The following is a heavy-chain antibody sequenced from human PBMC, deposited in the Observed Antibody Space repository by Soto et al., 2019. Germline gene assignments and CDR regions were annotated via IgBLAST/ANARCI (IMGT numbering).Heavy chain of an antibody. CDR2: ISESGGST. Sequence: DGQLLESGGGLGQSGGSLRLSCVGSGFTFSNYAMSWVRQAPGKGLEWVSGISESGGSTHYADSVRGRFAISRDNSKNTVYLQMNSLRVEDTAVYYCAKDLVAAAASWGQGTLVTVSS. J-gene: IGHJ5*02. CDR3: AKDLVAAAAS. D-gene: IGHD6-13*01. CDR1: GFTFSNYA. V-gene: IGHV3-23*01.